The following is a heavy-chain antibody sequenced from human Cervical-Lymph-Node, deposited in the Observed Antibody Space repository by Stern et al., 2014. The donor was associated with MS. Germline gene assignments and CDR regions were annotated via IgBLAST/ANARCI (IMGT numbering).Heavy chain of an antibody. Sequence: VQLLQWGACLLRPSETLSLTCAAHGASFTDTYWSWIRQTPGKGLEWIGEINHSEKTHHNPSLMSRVTISVDASKNQSALKLNAVTAADTAVYYCARERKVERSARVFVSFDVWGQGTLLTVSS. CDR2: INHSEKT. CDR1: GASFTDTY. D-gene: IGHD1-1*01. J-gene: IGHJ3*01. CDR3: ARERKVERSARVFVSFDV. V-gene: IGHV4-34*01.